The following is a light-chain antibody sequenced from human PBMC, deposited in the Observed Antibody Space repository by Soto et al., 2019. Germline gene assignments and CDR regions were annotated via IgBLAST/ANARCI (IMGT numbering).Light chain of an antibody. Sequence: IRMPQSPSSLSASTGDRVTITCRASQSISSWLAWYQQKPGKAPKLLIYDASSLESGVPSRFSGSGSGTEFTLTISSLQPDDFATYYCQQYNSYSPWTFGQGTKVDI. CDR1: QSISSW. J-gene: IGKJ1*01. CDR2: DAS. CDR3: QQYNSYSPWT. V-gene: IGKV1-5*01.